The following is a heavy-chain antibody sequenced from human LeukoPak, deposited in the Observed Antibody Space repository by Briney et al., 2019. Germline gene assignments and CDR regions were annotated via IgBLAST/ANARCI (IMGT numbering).Heavy chain of an antibody. CDR2: IGYDGSNK. CDR1: GFSFSSYG. Sequence: GESLRLSCAASGFSFSSYGIHWVRQAPGKGLEWVAVIGYDGSNKYYADSVKGRFTISRDNSKNTLYLQMNSLRTEDTAVYFCAKEIYYDSSAFFDYWGQGTLVTVSA. D-gene: IGHD3-22*01. J-gene: IGHJ4*02. CDR3: AKEIYYDSSAFFDY. V-gene: IGHV3-30*18.